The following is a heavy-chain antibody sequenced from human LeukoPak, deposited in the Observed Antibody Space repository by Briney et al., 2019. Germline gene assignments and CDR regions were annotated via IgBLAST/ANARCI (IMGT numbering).Heavy chain of an antibody. CDR1: GFTFSSYA. V-gene: IGHV3-23*01. Sequence: PGGSPRLSCAASGFTFSSYAMSWVRQAPGKGLEWVSAISGSGGSTYYADSVKGRFTISRDNSKNTLYLQMNSLRAEDTAVYYCAKTTAPYYYGSGKVYWGQGTLVTVSS. CDR2: ISGSGGST. D-gene: IGHD3-10*01. CDR3: AKTTAPYYYGSGKVY. J-gene: IGHJ4*02.